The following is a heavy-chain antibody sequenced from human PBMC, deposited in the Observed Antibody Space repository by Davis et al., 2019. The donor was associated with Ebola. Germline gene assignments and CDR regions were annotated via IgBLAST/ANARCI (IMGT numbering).Heavy chain of an antibody. CDR1: GYPFTTFG. CDR2: VSAHTGNT. Sequence: ASVKVSCKASGYPFTTFGITWVRQAPGQGLEWMGWVSAHTGNTDYARNLQGRVTMTTDASTSTAYMELRSLRSDDTAVYYCARPYDYLRGSFALGYWGQGTQVTVSS. CDR3: ARPYDYLRGSFALGY. D-gene: IGHD3-16*01. J-gene: IGHJ4*02. V-gene: IGHV1-18*01.